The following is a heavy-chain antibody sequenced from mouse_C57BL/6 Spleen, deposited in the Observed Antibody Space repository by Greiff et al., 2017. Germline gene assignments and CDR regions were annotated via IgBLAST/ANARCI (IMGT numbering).Heavy chain of an antibody. J-gene: IGHJ1*03. D-gene: IGHD1-1*01. CDR3: AREDYYGSSLGYFDV. CDR2: IYPRSGNT. CDR1: GYTFTSYG. V-gene: IGHV1-81*01. Sequence: QVQLQQSGAELARPGASVKLSCKASGYTFTSYGISWVKQRPGQGLEWIGEIYPRSGNTYYNEKFKGKATLTADKSSSTAYMELRSLTSEDSAVYFGAREDYYGSSLGYFDVWGTGTTVTVSS.